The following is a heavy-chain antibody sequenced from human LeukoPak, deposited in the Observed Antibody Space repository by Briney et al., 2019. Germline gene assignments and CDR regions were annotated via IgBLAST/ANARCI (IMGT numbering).Heavy chain of an antibody. J-gene: IGHJ4*02. Sequence: GASVKVSCKASGYTFTSYDINWVRQATGQGLEWMGWMNPNSGNTGYAQKFQGRVTITRNTSISTVYMEMSSLRSEDTAVYYCARSYFHESSDYYFPTDYWGQGTRVTVSS. D-gene: IGHD3-22*01. V-gene: IGHV1-8*03. CDR3: ARSYFHESSDYYFPTDY. CDR1: GYTFTSYD. CDR2: MNPNSGNT.